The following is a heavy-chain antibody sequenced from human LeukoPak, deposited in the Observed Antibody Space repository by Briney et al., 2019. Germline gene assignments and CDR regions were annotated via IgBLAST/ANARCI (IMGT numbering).Heavy chain of an antibody. D-gene: IGHD3-10*01. Sequence: AGKLCCKASGGTFSSYAISWVGEAPGQGLEGVGGIITIFGTGNYAKKFQGRVTITADESTSKAYMELSRLRCEETAGDECARGGAYYGSGSYPPNWFDLWPQGTLLPVSS. J-gene: IGHJ5*02. V-gene: IGHV1-69*13. CDR1: GGTFSSYA. CDR2: IITIFGTG. CDR3: ARGGAYYGSGSYPPNWFDL.